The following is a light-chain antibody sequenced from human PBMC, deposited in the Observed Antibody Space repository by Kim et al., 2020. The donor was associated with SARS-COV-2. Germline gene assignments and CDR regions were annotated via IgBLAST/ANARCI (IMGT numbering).Light chain of an antibody. V-gene: IGKV3-20*01. CDR3: QQYRSSPFT. CDR2: NVY. J-gene: IGKJ2*01. Sequence: WYPGGNATLSCRRTQHVAHNYVAWYQQRPGQAPGFLIYNVYTRATGIPDRFSGSGSGTDFTLTISRLEPEDSAVYFCQQYRSSPFTFGQGTKLEI. CDR1: QHVAHNY.